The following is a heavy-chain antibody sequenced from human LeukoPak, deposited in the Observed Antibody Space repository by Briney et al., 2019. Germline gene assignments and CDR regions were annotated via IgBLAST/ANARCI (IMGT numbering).Heavy chain of an antibody. V-gene: IGHV3-30-3*01. J-gene: IGHJ3*02. CDR2: ISYDGSNK. Sequence: GRSLRLSCAAPGFTFSSYAMHWVRQAPGKGLEWVAVISYDGSNKYYADSVKGRFTISRDNSKNTLYLQMNSLRAEDTAVYYCARDREAFDIWGQGTMVTVSS. CDR1: GFTFSSYA. CDR3: ARDREAFDI.